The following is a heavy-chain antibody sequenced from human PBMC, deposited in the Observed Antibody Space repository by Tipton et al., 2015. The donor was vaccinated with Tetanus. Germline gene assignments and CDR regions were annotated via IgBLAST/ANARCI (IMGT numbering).Heavy chain of an antibody. Sequence: TLSLTCTVSGGSFSLYYWNWVRQSPGKGLAWIGEISHSGSSSYSTSLKSRVTISVDTSKNQFSLRLRSVAAADTTVYYCARGGRDAYNNPLGAFDVWGRGTTVTVSS. CDR1: GGSFSLYY. CDR3: ARGGRDAYNNPLGAFDV. J-gene: IGHJ3*01. D-gene: IGHD5-24*01. CDR2: ISHSGSS. V-gene: IGHV4-34*01.